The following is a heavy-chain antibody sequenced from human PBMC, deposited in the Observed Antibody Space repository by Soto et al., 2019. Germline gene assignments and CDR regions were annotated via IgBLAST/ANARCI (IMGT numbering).Heavy chain of an antibody. CDR2: ISGSGGST. J-gene: IGHJ4*02. CDR3: AKDRTMVRGVIYFDY. D-gene: IGHD3-10*01. CDR1: GFTFSSYA. V-gene: IGHV3-23*01. Sequence: EVQLLESGGGLVQPGGSLRLSCAASGFTFSSYAMSWVRQAPGKGLEWVSAISGSGGSTYYADSVKGRFTISRDNSKNTLYLQVNSLRAEDTAVYYCAKDRTMVRGVIYFDYWGQGTLVTVSS.